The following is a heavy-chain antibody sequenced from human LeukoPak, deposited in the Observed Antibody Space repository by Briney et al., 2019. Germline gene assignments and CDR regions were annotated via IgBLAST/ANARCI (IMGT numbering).Heavy chain of an antibody. CDR1: GFTFSNYW. CDR3: ATGGSDSSDYFFGFY. CDR2: INNGGSRT. J-gene: IGHJ4*02. Sequence: GGSPRLSCAASGFTFSNYWMHWVRQAPGKGLVWVSRINNGGSRTMYADSVKGRFTISRDNARNTLYLQMNSLRAEDTAIYYCATGGSDSSDYFFGFYWGQGTLVTVSS. V-gene: IGHV3-74*03. D-gene: IGHD3-22*01.